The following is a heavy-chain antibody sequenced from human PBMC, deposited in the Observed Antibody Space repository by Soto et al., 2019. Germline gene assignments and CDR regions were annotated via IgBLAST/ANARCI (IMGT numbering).Heavy chain of an antibody. J-gene: IGHJ6*02. V-gene: IGHV1-3*01. D-gene: IGHD1-7*01. CDR2: INAGNGNT. CDR3: ASNHLGTTTFGMDV. Sequence: GASVKVSFKASGYTFTSYAMHWVRQAPGQRLEWMGWINAGNGNTKYSQKFQGRVTITRDTSASTAYMELSSLRSEDTAVYYCASNHLGTTTFGMDVWGQEITVTVCS. CDR1: GYTFTSYA.